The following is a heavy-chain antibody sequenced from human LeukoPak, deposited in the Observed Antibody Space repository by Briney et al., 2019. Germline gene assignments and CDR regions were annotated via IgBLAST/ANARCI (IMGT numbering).Heavy chain of an antibody. Sequence: PSETLSLTCTVSGGSISSSSYYWGWIRQPPGKGLEWIGSIYYSGSTYYNPSLKSRVTISVDTSKNQFSLKLSSVPAADTAVYYCTGVAARKVHFDYWGQGTLVTVSS. V-gene: IGHV4-39*01. D-gene: IGHD6-6*01. J-gene: IGHJ4*02. CDR2: IYYSGST. CDR3: TGVAARKVHFDY. CDR1: GGSISSSSYY.